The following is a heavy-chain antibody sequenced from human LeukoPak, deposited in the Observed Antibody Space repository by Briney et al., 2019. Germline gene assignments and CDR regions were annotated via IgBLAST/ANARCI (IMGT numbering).Heavy chain of an antibody. CDR1: GFTFSSYW. J-gene: IGHJ4*02. D-gene: IGHD3-10*01. CDR2: IKQDGSEK. Sequence: PGRSLRLSCAASGFTFSSYWMSWVRQAPGKGLVCVANIKQDGSEKYYVDSVKGRFTISRDNAKNSLYLQMNSLRVEDTAVYYCARDGRSSGSNYYWGQGTLVTVSS. CDR3: ARDGRSSGSNYY. V-gene: IGHV3-7*04.